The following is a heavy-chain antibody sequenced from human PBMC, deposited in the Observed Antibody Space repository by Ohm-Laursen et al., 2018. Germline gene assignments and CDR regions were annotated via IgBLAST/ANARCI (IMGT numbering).Heavy chain of an antibody. Sequence: AASVKVSCKASGYTFTGYYMYWVRQAPGQGLEWMGWINANSGGTNYEQKFQGRVTMTRDTSISTAYMELNRLRSEDTAVYYCARDTCSSTSCHWFDPWGQGTLVTVSS. CDR1: GYTFTGYY. CDR2: INANSGGT. CDR3: ARDTCSSTSCHWFDP. D-gene: IGHD2-2*01. V-gene: IGHV1-2*02. J-gene: IGHJ5*02.